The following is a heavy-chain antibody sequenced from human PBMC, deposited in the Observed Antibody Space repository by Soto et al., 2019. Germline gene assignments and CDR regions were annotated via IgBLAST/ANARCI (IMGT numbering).Heavy chain of an antibody. V-gene: IGHV1-18*04. CDR1: GYTFTSYG. CDR2: ISAYNGNT. D-gene: IGHD6-19*01. J-gene: IGHJ4*02. CDR3: ARDQGRSSGWRTPRGDY. Sequence: ASVKVSCKASGYTFTSYGISWVRQAPGQGLEWMGWISAYNGNTNYAQKPQGRVTMTTDTSTSTAYMELRSLRSDATAVYYCARDQGRSSGWRTPRGDYWGQGTLVTVSS.